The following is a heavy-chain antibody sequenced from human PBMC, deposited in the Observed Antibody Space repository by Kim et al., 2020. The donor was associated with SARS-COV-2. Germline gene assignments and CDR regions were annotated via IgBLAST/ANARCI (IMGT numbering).Heavy chain of an antibody. CDR2: I. D-gene: IGHD6-13*01. V-gene: IGHV3-48*04. CDR3: ASLYSRYPLDY. Sequence: IYYADSVKGRFTISRDNDKNSLYLQMNSLRAEDTAVYYCASLYSRYPLDYWGQGTLVTVSS. J-gene: IGHJ4*02.